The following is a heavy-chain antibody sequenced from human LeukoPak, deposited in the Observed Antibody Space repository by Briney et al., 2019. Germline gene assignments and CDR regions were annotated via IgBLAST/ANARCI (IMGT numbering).Heavy chain of an antibody. CDR3: ARIGYNSGWYAFYFDC. CDR2: IKQDGSEK. J-gene: IGHJ4*02. CDR1: GFTFSTYW. D-gene: IGHD6-19*01. Sequence: PGGSLRLSCAASGFTFSTYWMSWVRQAPGKGLEWVANIKQDGSEKYFVDSVKGRFTISRDNAKNSLYLQMNSLRAEDTAVYYCARIGYNSGWYAFYFDCWGQGTLVTVSS. V-gene: IGHV3-7*01.